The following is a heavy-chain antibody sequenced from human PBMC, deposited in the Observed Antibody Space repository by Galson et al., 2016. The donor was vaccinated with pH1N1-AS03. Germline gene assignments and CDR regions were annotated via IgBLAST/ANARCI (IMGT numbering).Heavy chain of an antibody. Sequence: SETLSLTCTVSGDSLKNNTHYWGWIRQSPGKGLECIGSIYYSGSRETTYFKPSRQSRAIISLDRAKTQFSLKLRSVTAADTAIYYCSSGGTSFYNGSGYFYDSWGQGTLVTVSS. CDR3: SSGGTSFYNGSGYFYDS. J-gene: IGHJ4*02. V-gene: IGHV4-39*07. D-gene: IGHD3-22*01. CDR2: IYYSGSRETT. CDR1: GDSLKNNTHY.